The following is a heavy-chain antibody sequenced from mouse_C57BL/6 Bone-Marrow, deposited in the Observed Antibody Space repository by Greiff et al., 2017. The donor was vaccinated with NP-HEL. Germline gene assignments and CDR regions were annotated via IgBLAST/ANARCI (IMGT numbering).Heavy chain of an antibody. J-gene: IGHJ3*01. CDR2: IYPGDGDT. CDR1: GYAFSSSW. CDR3: ARSGSNPWFAY. Sequence: VQLQESGPELVKPGASVKISCKASGYAFSSSWMNWVKQRPGKGLEWIGRIYPGDGDTNYNGKFKGKATLTADKSSSTAYMQLSSLTSEDSAVYFCARSGSNPWFAYWGQGTLVTVSA. V-gene: IGHV1-82*01. D-gene: IGHD2-5*01.